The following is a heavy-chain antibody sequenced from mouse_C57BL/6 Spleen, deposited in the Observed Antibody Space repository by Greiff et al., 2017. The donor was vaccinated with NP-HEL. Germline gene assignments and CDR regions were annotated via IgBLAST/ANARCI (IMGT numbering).Heavy chain of an antibody. CDR1: GYTFTDHT. Sequence: VKLVESDAELVKPGASVKISCKVSGYTFTDHTIHWMKQRPEQGLEWIGYIYPRDGSTKYNEKFKGKATLTADKSSSTAYMQLNSLTSEDSAVYFCARSDYYGSRHWYFDVWGTGTTVTVSS. CDR2: IYPRDGST. D-gene: IGHD1-1*01. CDR3: ARSDYYGSRHWYFDV. V-gene: IGHV1-78*01. J-gene: IGHJ1*03.